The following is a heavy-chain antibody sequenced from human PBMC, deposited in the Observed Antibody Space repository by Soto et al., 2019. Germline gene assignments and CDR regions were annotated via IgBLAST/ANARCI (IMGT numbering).Heavy chain of an antibody. D-gene: IGHD1-1*01. CDR2: INPNSGGT. V-gene: IGHV1-2*02. CDR1: GYTFTGYY. Sequence: ASVKVSCKASGYTFTGYYMHGVRQASGQGLEWMGWINPNSGGTNYAQKFQGRVTMTRDTSISTVYMELSRLRSDDTAVYYCASSHVPWSADYWGQGTLVTVSS. CDR3: ASSHVPWSADY. J-gene: IGHJ4*02.